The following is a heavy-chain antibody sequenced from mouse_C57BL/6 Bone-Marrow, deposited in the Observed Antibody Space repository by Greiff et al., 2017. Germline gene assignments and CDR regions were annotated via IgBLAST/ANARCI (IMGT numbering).Heavy chain of an antibody. J-gene: IGHJ1*03. V-gene: IGHV1-50*01. CDR3: ARSSLFDV. CDR2: IDPSDSYT. CDR1: GYTFTSYW. Sequence: VQLQQPGAELVKPGASVKLSCKASGYTFTSYWMQWVKQRPGQGLEWIGEIDPSDSYTNYNQKFKGKATFTVDTSSSPAYMQLSSLTSEDSAVYYCARSSLFDVWGTGTTVTVSS.